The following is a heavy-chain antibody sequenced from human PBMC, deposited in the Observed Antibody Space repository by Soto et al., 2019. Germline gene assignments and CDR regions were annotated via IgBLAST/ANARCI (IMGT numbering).Heavy chain of an antibody. J-gene: IGHJ6*03. Sequence: EVQLVESGGGLVKPGGSLRLSCAASGFTFSSYSMNWVRQAPGKGLEWVSSISSSSSYIYYADSVKGRFTISRDNAKNSLYLQMNSLRAEDTAVYYCARDFPENSGYDYSYYYYYMDVWGKGTTVTVSS. CDR3: ARDFPENSGYDYSYYYYYMDV. V-gene: IGHV3-21*01. CDR2: ISSSSSYI. CDR1: GFTFSSYS. D-gene: IGHD5-12*01.